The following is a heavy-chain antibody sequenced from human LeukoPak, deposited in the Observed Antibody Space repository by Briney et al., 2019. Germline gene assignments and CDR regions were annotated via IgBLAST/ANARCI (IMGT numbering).Heavy chain of an antibody. J-gene: IGHJ4*02. Sequence: GGSLRLSCVPSGFTFSSYNMNWVRQAPGKGLVWVSRIDTDGSFTSYAGSVRGRFTISRDNAKNTLYLQMSSLRAEDTAVYYCIRGTVGAPGNDYWGQGTLVTVSS. V-gene: IGHV3-74*01. CDR3: IRGTVGAPGNDY. CDR1: GFTFSSYN. D-gene: IGHD1-26*01. CDR2: IDTDGSFT.